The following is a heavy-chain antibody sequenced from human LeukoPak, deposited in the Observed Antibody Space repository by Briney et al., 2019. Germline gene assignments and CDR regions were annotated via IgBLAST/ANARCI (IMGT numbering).Heavy chain of an antibody. CDR3: ARDKAAAGPYGMDV. J-gene: IGHJ6*02. D-gene: IGHD6-13*01. CDR2: MNPNSGNT. CDR1: GYTFTSYD. V-gene: IGHV1-8*01. Sequence: GASVKVSCKASGYTFTSYDINWVRQATGQGLEWMGWMNPNSGNTGYAQKFQGRVTMTRNTSISTAYMELSRLRSDDTAVYYCARDKAAAGPYGMDVWGQGTTVTVSS.